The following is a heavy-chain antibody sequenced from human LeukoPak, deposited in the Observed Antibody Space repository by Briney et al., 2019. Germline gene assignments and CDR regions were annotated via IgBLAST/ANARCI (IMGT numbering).Heavy chain of an antibody. CDR3: ARPRSGSNYGAFDI. CDR2: MYPADSNT. CDR1: GYSFTNFW. J-gene: IGHJ3*02. V-gene: IGHV5-51*01. D-gene: IGHD1-26*01. Sequence: RGESLKISCKGSGYSFTNFWIGWVRQMPGKGLEWMGIMYPADSNTRYSPSFQGQVTISADKSISTAYLQWSSLKASDTAMYYCARPRSGSNYGAFDIWGQGTMVTVSS.